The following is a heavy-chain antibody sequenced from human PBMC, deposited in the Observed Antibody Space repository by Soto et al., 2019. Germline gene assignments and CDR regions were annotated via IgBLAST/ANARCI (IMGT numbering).Heavy chain of an antibody. Sequence: GASVKVSCKASGFTFTSSAVQWLRQARGQRLEWIGWIVVGSGNTNYAQKFQERVTITRDMSTSTAYMELSSLRSEDTAVYYCAAWGNVVVPAALPPDYYYYYGMDVWGQGTTVTVSS. CDR1: GFTFTSSA. D-gene: IGHD2-2*02. J-gene: IGHJ6*02. V-gene: IGHV1-58*01. CDR3: AAWGNVVVPAALPPDYYYYYGMDV. CDR2: IVVGSGNT.